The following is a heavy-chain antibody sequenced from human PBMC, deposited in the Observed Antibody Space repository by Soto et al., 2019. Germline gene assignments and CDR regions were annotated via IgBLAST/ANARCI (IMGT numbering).Heavy chain of an antibody. CDR1: GFTFSSYW. CDR2: ITSSNSYI. Sequence: GGSLRLSCAASGFTFSSYWMNWVRQAPGKGLEWVSSITSSNSYIYYADSVKGRFTISRDNAKNSLYLQMNSLRAEDTAVYYCARGFAAGYFDYWGQGTLVTVSS. D-gene: IGHD3-10*01. V-gene: IGHV3-21*01. J-gene: IGHJ4*02. CDR3: ARGFAAGYFDY.